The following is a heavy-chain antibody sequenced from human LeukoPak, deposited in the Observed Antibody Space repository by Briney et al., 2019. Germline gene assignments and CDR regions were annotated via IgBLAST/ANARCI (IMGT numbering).Heavy chain of an antibody. CDR2: IYGDDTT. Sequence: GGSLRLSCAVSGFTVSGNYMSWIRQAPGKGLEWVSLIYGDDTTLYADSVKGRFTISRDISKNTLYLQMSSLRAEDTAVYYCARRAGGYSHPYDYWGQGVLVTVSS. CDR1: GFTVSGNY. CDR3: ARRAGGYSHPYDY. J-gene: IGHJ4*02. D-gene: IGHD4-23*01. V-gene: IGHV3-53*01.